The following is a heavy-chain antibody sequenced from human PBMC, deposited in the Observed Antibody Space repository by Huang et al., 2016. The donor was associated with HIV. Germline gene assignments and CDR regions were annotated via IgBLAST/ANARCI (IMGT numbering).Heavy chain of an antibody. D-gene: IGHD4-17*01. J-gene: IGHJ4*02. CDR2: SIRMCGTP. CDR1: GGTFSKYA. CDR3: ARGQLGSYGDYDVLY. Sequence: QVQLVQSGAEVKTPGSSVKVSCKASGGTFSKYAISWVRRAPGEGLEWSGGSIRMCGTPNYARKFQGRVTITADDSTSTTYVEVSSLRSEDTALYYCARGQLGSYGDYDVLYWGQGTLVTVSS. V-gene: IGHV1-69*13.